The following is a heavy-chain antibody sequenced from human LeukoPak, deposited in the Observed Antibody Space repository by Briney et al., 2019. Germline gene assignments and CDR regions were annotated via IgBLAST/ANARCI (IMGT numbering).Heavy chain of an antibody. CDR1: GFTFSSYA. CDR2: ISYDGSNK. D-gene: IGHD3-22*01. J-gene: IGHJ4*02. CDR3: ARGTYYYDSSGFHY. V-gene: IGHV3-30*04. Sequence: GGSLRLSCAASGFTFSSYAMHWVRQAPGKGLEWVAVISYDGSNKYYADSVKGRFTISRDNSKNTLYLQMNSLRAEDTAVYYCARGTYYYDSSGFHYWGQGTLVTVSS.